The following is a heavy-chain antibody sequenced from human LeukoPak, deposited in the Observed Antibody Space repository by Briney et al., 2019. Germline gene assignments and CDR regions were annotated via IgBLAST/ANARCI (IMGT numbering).Heavy chain of an antibody. D-gene: IGHD1-26*01. CDR2: INHSGST. J-gene: IGHJ4*02. Sequence: PSETLSLTCTVSGGSISSSSYYWGWIRQPPGKGLEWIGEINHSGSTNYNPSLKSRVTISVDTSKNQFSLKLSSVTAADTAVYYCARGPTYSGSYYYFDYWGQGTLVTVSS. CDR1: GGSISSSSYY. V-gene: IGHV4-39*07. CDR3: ARGPTYSGSYYYFDY.